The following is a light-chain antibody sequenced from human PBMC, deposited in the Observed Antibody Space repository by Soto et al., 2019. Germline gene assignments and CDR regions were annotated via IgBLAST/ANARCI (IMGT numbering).Light chain of an antibody. CDR2: VVS. CDR1: SSDVGGYNY. J-gene: IGLJ2*01. V-gene: IGLV2-11*01. Sequence: QSALTQPRSVSGSPGQSVTISCTGTSSDVGGYNYVSWYQQHPGKAAKLMISVVSKRPSGVRDRYSGSKSGNTASLTISGLQAEDEADYYCCSYAGSYALVVFGGGTKLTVL. CDR3: CSYAGSYALVV.